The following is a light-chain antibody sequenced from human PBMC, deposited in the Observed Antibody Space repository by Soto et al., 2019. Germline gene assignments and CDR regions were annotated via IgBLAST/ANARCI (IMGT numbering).Light chain of an antibody. J-gene: IGKJ5*01. Sequence: EIALTQSPGTLSLSPGERATLSCRASQSISSSYLARYQQKPGQAPRLLIYAASSRATGIPDRFSGSGSGTDFALTISRLEPEDFAVYYCQQYGSSPPVTFGQGTRLEIK. CDR3: QQYGSSPPVT. CDR2: AAS. V-gene: IGKV3-20*01. CDR1: QSISSSY.